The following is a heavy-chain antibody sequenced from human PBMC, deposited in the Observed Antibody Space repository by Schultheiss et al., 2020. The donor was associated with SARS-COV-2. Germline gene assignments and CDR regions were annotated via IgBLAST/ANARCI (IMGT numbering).Heavy chain of an antibody. Sequence: SETLSLTCAVYGGSFSGYYWSWIRQPAGKGLEWIGEINHSGSTNYNPSLKSRVTISVDTSKNQFSLKLSSVTAADTAVYYCARHWDCSGGSCYPVADWYFDLWGRGTLVTVSS. CDR2: INHSGST. CDR1: GGSFSGYY. V-gene: IGHV4-34*01. D-gene: IGHD2-15*01. CDR3: ARHWDCSGGSCYPVADWYFDL. J-gene: IGHJ2*01.